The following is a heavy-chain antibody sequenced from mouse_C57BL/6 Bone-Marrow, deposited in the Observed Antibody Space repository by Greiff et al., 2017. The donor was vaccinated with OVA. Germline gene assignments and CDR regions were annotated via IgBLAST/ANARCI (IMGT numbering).Heavy chain of an antibody. J-gene: IGHJ3*01. V-gene: IGHV5-4*01. D-gene: IGHD1-1*01. Sequence: EVHLVESGGGLVKPGGSLKLSCAASGFTFSSYAMSWVRQTPEKRLEWVATISDGGSYTYYPDNVKGRFTISRDNAKNNLYLQMSHLKSEDTAMYYCARDGYYGSSYKCAYWGQGTLVTVSA. CDR2: ISDGGSYT. CDR1: GFTFSSYA. CDR3: ARDGYYGSSYKCAY.